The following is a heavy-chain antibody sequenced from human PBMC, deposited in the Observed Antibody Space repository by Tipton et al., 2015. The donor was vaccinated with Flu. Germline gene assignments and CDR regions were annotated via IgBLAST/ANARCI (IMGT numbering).Heavy chain of an antibody. V-gene: IGHV4-38-2*01. CDR1: GYSISSGYY. D-gene: IGHD3-22*01. Sequence: TLSLTCAVSGYSISSGYYWGWTRQPPGKGLEWIGSIYHSGSTYYNPSLKSRVTISVDTSKNQFSLKLSSVTAADTAVYYCAGQRLILDDSSGYHDYWGQGTLVTVSS. CDR2: IYHSGST. CDR3: AGQRLILDDSSGYHDY. J-gene: IGHJ4*02.